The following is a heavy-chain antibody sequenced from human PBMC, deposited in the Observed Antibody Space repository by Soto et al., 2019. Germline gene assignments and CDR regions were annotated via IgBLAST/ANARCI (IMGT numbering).Heavy chain of an antibody. CDR2: ISGSGGST. J-gene: IGHJ5*02. Sequence: GGSLRLSCAASGFTFSSYAMSWVRQAPGKGLEWVSAISGSGGSTYYADSVKGRFTISRDNSKNTLYLQMNSLRAEDTAVYYCAKALGYCSSTSCYGHWFDPWGQGTLVTVSS. D-gene: IGHD2-2*01. V-gene: IGHV3-23*01. CDR3: AKALGYCSSTSCYGHWFDP. CDR1: GFTFSSYA.